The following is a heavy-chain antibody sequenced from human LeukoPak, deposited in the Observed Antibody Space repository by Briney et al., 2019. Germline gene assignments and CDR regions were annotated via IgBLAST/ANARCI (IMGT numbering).Heavy chain of an antibody. CDR2: IWYDGSNK. CDR3: ARHYYDSSGYPNWFDP. J-gene: IGHJ5*02. V-gene: IGHV3-33*01. CDR1: GFTFSSYG. D-gene: IGHD3-22*01. Sequence: GRSLRLSCAASGFTFSSYGMHWVRQAPGKGLEWVAVIWYDGSNKYYADSVKGRFTISRDNSKNTLYLKMNSLRAEDTAVYYCARHYYDSSGYPNWFDPWGQGTLVTVSS.